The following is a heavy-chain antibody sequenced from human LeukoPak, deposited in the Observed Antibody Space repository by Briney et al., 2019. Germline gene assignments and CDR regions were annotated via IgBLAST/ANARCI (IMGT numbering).Heavy chain of an antibody. CDR2: IGRVGYT. J-gene: IGHJ5*02. D-gene: IGHD5-24*01. Sequence: PGGSLRLSCAASGFTFSDYSMSWVRQVPGKGLEWVSGIGRVGYTYLADPVKGRFTISRDNSKNTVYLQMNSLRAEDTAIYYCVKDRPCDGCMPMDAWGQGTLVTVSS. CDR3: VKDRPCDGCMPMDA. CDR1: GFTFSDYS. V-gene: IGHV3-23*01.